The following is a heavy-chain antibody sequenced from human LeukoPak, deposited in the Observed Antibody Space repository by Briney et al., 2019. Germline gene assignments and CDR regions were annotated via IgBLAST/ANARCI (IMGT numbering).Heavy chain of an antibody. V-gene: IGHV1-69*04. CDR3: AVIWFGELLDIPVVDY. J-gene: IGHJ4*02. D-gene: IGHD3-10*01. CDR1: GGTFSSYA. Sequence: ASVKVSFKASGGTFSSYAISWVRQAPGQGLEWMGRIIPILGIANYAQKFQGRVTITADKSTSTAYMELSSLRSEDTAVYYCAVIWFGELLDIPVVDYWGQGTLVTVSS. CDR2: IIPILGIA.